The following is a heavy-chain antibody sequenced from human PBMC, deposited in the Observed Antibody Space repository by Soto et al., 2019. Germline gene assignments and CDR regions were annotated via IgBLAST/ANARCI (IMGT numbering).Heavy chain of an antibody. V-gene: IGHV3-30*18. CDR2: ISCDGSKK. D-gene: IGHD6-13*01. J-gene: IGHJ3*01. CDR1: GFTFSSYN. Sequence: SLRLSCAASGFTFSSYNMHWVRQAPGKGLEWMAVISCDGSKKHYADSVKGRFTISRDNSKNSLYLQMNSLRAEDTAVYSCAKDGYHAAFDFWGQGTMVTVSS. CDR3: AKDGYHAAFDF.